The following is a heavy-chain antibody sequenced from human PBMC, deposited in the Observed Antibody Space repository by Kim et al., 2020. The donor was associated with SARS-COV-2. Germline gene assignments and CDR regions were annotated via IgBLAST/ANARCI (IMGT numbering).Heavy chain of an antibody. CDR2: IIPIFGTA. CDR3: ARDGSGSYYPRENWFDP. D-gene: IGHD3-10*01. J-gene: IGHJ5*02. CDR1: GGTFSSYA. V-gene: IGHV1-69*13. Sequence: SVKVSCKASGGTFSSYAISWVRQAPGQGLEWMGGIIPIFGTANYAQKFQGRVTITADESTSTAYMELSSLRSEDTAVYYCARDGSGSYYPRENWFDPWGQGTLVTVSS.